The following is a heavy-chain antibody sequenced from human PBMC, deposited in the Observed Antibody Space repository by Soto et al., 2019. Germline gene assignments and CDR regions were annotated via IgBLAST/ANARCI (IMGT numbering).Heavy chain of an antibody. V-gene: IGHV4-4*03. CDR1: GGSISSSNW. CDR2: THHTGST. D-gene: IGHD2-15*01. J-gene: IGHJ3*02. CDR3: ASRILYPLRGAFDI. Sequence: PPETLSLTCAVSGGSISSSNWWTWVRQTPGKGLEWIGETHHTGSTNYNPSLKSRVTVSVDKSKSQFSLTLTSVTAADTAVYYCASRILYPLRGAFDIWGQGTMVTVSS.